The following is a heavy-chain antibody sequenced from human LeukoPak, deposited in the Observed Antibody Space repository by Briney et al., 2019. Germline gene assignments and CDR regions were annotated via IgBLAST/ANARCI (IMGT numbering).Heavy chain of an antibody. V-gene: IGHV4-59*01. J-gene: IGHJ4*02. CDR2: IHYSGST. CDR1: GGSISSYY. CDR3: ARQVYSSSWSYYFDY. Sequence: PSETLSLTCAVSGGSISSYYWSWIRQPPGRGLEWIGSIHYSGSTSYNSSLKSRVTIPVDTSKNQFSLKLSSVTPADTAVYYCARQVYSSSWSYYFDYWGQGTLVTVSS. D-gene: IGHD6-13*01.